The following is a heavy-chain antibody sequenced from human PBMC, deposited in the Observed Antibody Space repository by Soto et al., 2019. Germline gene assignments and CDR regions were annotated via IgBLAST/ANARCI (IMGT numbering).Heavy chain of an antibody. D-gene: IGHD3-3*01. Sequence: TGGSLRLSCTASGFTFTNYGMTWVRQAPGKGLEWVSSISRSSDYIYYADSVNGRFTISRDNAKNSLYLQMNSLRDEDTAVYYCARDSVLRRWGQGTLVTVSS. CDR1: GFTFTNYG. J-gene: IGHJ4*02. CDR2: ISRSSDYI. CDR3: ARDSVLRR. V-gene: IGHV3-21*01.